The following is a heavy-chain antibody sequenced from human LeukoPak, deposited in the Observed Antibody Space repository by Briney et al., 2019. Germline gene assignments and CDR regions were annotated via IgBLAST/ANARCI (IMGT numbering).Heavy chain of an antibody. CDR1: GFTFSSYG. CDR3: AREEVGVPAAYFDY. CDR2: IWYDGSNK. Sequence: PGGSLRLSCAASGFTFSSYGMHWVRQAPGKGLEWVAVIWYDGSNKYYADSVEGRFTISRDNSKNTLYLQMNSLRAEDTAVYYCAREEVGVPAAYFDYWGQGTLVTVSS. J-gene: IGHJ4*02. V-gene: IGHV3-33*01. D-gene: IGHD2-2*01.